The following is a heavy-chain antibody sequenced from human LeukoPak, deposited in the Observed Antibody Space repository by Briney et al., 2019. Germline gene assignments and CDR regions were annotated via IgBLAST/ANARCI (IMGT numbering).Heavy chain of an antibody. D-gene: IGHD6-19*01. CDR1: GGTFSSYA. CDR3: AIYSSGWYAQYAFDI. CDR2: IIPIFGTA. Sequence: ASVKVSCKASGGTFSSYAISWVRQAPGQGLEWMGGIIPIFGTANYAQKFQGRVTITADESTSTAYMALSSLRSEDTAVYYCAIYSSGWYAQYAFDIWGQGTMVTVSS. V-gene: IGHV1-69*13. J-gene: IGHJ3*02.